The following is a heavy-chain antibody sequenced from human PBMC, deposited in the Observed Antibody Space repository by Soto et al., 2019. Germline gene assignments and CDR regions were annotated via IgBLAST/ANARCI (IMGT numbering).Heavy chain of an antibody. CDR3: AATSLAANY. CDR1: GFTFSSYG. V-gene: IGHV3-33*01. J-gene: IGHJ4*02. D-gene: IGHD6-13*01. Sequence: QVQLVESGGGVVQPGRSLRLSCAASGFTFSSYGMHWVRQAPGKGLEWVAVIWYDGSNKYYADSVKGRFTISRDNSKNTLYLQMNSLRAEDTAVYYCAATSLAANYCGQGTLVTVSA. CDR2: IWYDGSNK.